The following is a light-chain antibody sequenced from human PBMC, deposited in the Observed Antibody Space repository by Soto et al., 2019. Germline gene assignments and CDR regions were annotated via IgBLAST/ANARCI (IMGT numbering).Light chain of an antibody. V-gene: IGKV3-11*01. Sequence: IVLTQSPATLSLSPWERATLSCRASQSVSSYLAWYQQKPGQAPRLLIYDASNRATGIPARFSGSGSGTDFTLTISSLDPEDFAVYYCQQRSAWPQINFGQGTRLEIK. CDR3: QQRSAWPQIN. J-gene: IGKJ5*01. CDR2: DAS. CDR1: QSVSSY.